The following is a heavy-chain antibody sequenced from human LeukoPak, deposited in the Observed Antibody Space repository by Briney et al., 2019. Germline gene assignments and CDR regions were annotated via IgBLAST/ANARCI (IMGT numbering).Heavy chain of an antibody. CDR2: INHSGST. V-gene: IGHV4-34*01. Sequence: SETLSLTCAVYGGSFSGYYWSWIRQPPGKGLEWIGEINHSGSTNYNPSLKSRVTISVDTSKNQFSLKLSSVTAADTAVYYCARGDYDFWSGYPSYYYYGMDVWGQGTTVTVSS. D-gene: IGHD3-3*01. CDR1: GGSFSGYY. CDR3: ARGDYDFWSGYPSYYYYGMDV. J-gene: IGHJ6*02.